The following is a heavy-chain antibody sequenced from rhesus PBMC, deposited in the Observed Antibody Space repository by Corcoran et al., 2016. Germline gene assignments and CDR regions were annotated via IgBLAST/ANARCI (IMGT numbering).Heavy chain of an antibody. Sequence: GLVKPSETLSLTCAVSGGSISSNYWSWIRQAPGKGLEWIGRIYGSGGSTDYNPSLKSRVTISTDTSKNQFSLKLSSVTAADTAVYYCARDLWSDYEIDYWGQGVLVTVSS. CDR3: ARDLWSDYEIDY. CDR1: GGSISSNY. CDR2: IYGSGGST. J-gene: IGHJ4*01. V-gene: IGHV4-160*01. D-gene: IGHD3-22*01.